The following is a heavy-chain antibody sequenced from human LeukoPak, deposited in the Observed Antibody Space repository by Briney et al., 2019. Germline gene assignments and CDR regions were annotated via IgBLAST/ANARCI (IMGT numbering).Heavy chain of an antibody. CDR2: IKRDGSDK. J-gene: IGHJ3*01. D-gene: IGHD3-22*01. V-gene: IGHV3-7*01. Sequence: TGGSLRLSCAASGFIFTAYSMTWVRQAPGKGLEWVANIKRDGSDKYYVDSVKGRFTISRDNAKNSLYLEMISLRVEDTAVYYCTRDPYDRGGYGAFDLWGLGTTITVSS. CDR3: TRDPYDRGGYGAFDL. CDR1: GFIFTAYS.